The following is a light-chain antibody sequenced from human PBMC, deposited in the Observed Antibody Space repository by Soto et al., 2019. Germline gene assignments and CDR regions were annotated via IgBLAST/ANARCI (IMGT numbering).Light chain of an antibody. CDR3: QQYNNWSG. Sequence: EIVMTQSPATLSVSPGERATLSCRASQSVNSNLAWYQQKPGQAPRLLIYGASTRATGIPARFSGSGSGTEFALTISSLQSEDSAVYYCQQYNNWSGFGQGITVEI. CDR2: GAS. CDR1: QSVNSN. J-gene: IGKJ1*01. V-gene: IGKV3-15*01.